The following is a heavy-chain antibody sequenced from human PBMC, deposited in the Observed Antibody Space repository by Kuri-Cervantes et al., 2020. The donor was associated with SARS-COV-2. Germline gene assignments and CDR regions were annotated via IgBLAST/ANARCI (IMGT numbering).Heavy chain of an antibody. V-gene: IGHV1-18*01. J-gene: IGHJ6*02. Sequence: ASVKVSCKASGYTFTSYGISWVRQAPGQGLEWMGWISAYNGNTNYAQKLQGRVTMTTDTSTSTAYMELRSLRSEDTAVHYCARAVRYDFWGGYYTDHYYYYGMDVWGQGTTVTVSS. CDR2: ISAYNGNT. CDR1: GYTFTSYG. D-gene: IGHD3-3*01. CDR3: ARAVRYDFWGGYYTDHYYYYGMDV.